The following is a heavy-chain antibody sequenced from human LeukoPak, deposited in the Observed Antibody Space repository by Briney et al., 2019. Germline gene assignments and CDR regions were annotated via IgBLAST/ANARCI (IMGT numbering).Heavy chain of an antibody. CDR3: ARHSIGGSSAWEPNWFDP. Sequence: SETLSLTCTVSGGSISSTSYYWGCIRQPPGKGLEWIGSIYYSGSTYYNPSLKSRVTISVDTSKNHFSLKLSSVTAADTAVYYCARHSIGGSSAWEPNWFDPWGQGTLVTVSS. D-gene: IGHD6-19*01. V-gene: IGHV4-39*01. CDR2: IYYSGST. CDR1: GGSISSTSYY. J-gene: IGHJ5*02.